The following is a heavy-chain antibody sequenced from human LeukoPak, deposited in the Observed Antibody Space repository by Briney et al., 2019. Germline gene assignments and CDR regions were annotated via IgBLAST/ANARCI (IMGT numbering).Heavy chain of an antibody. J-gene: IGHJ4*02. D-gene: IGHD6-19*01. Sequence: PGESLRLSCAASGFTFSSYTINWVRQAPGKGLEWVSGISGSGSSTFYADSVKGRFTISRDNSKNTVYLQMNSQRAEDTAVYYCAKLSSYSSGWGWGQGTLVTVSS. CDR2: ISGSGSST. CDR3: AKLSSYSSGWG. V-gene: IGHV3-23*01. CDR1: GFTFSSYT.